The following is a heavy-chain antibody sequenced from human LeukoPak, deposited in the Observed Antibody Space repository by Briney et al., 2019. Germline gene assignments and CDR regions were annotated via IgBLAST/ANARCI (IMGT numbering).Heavy chain of an antibody. Sequence: GASVKVSCKASGYAFTGYYMHWVRQAPGQGLEWMGWINPNSGGTNYAQKFQGRVTMTRDTSISTAYMELSRLRSDDTAVYYCTRLEDYDSSTIRGINDYWGQGTLVTVSS. CDR2: INPNSGGT. J-gene: IGHJ4*02. V-gene: IGHV1-2*02. CDR1: GYAFTGYY. CDR3: TRLEDYDSSTIRGINDY. D-gene: IGHD3-22*01.